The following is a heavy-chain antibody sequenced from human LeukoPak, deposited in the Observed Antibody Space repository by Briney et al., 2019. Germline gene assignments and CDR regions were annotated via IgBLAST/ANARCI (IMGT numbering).Heavy chain of an antibody. CDR1: GFTFSSYW. CDR2: IKQDGSEK. J-gene: IGHJ4*02. CDR3: ARGGVVPAAPTDY. Sequence: GGSLRLSCAASGFTFSSYWMSWVRQAPGKGLEWVANIKQDGSEKYYVDSVKGRFTISRDNAKNSLYLQMNSLRAEDTAVYYCARGGVVPAAPTDYWGQGTLVTVSP. D-gene: IGHD2-2*01. V-gene: IGHV3-7*01.